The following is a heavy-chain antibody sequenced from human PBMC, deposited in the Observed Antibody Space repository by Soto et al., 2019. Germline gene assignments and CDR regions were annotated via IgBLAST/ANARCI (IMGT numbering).Heavy chain of an antibody. V-gene: IGHV2-5*02. D-gene: IGHD2-21*02. J-gene: IGHJ6*02. Sequence: GSWSAPVKPAHSLTPSFTFCSFSPNTGRGGVGWIRQPPGKALEWLALIYWDDDKRYSPSLRSRLTITKDTSKNQVVLTMTNMDPVDTATYYCIQSRCGGDCLQSYASYYYYGMDVWGQGTTVTVS. CDR2: IYWDDDK. CDR1: SFSPNTGRGG. CDR3: IQSRCGGDCLQSYASYYYYGMDV.